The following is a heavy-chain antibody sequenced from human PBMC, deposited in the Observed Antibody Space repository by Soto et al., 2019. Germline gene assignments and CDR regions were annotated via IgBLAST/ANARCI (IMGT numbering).Heavy chain of an antibody. J-gene: IGHJ4*02. CDR3: AREGGRHSGGIDY. Sequence: QVQLVQSGAEEKKPGSSVKVSCKASGGTFSSYSINWVRQAPGQGLEWMGEIIPIFGTANYAQKFQGRVTITADESTSTAYMELSSLRSEDTAVYYCAREGGRHSGGIDYWGQGTLVTVSS. CDR1: GGTFSSYS. CDR2: IIPIFGTA. V-gene: IGHV1-69*01. D-gene: IGHD1-26*01.